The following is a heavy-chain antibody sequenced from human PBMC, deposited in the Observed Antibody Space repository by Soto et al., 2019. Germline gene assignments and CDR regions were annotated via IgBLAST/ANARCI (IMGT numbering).Heavy chain of an antibody. V-gene: IGHV4-31*03. CDR3: ARFIILTGFKFSWLAP. Sequence: SETLSVTCTVSGGSISSGGYYWSWIRQHPGKGLEWIGYIYYSGSTYYNPSLKSRVTISVDTSKNQFSLKLSSVTAADTAVYYCARFIILTGFKFSWLAPWAQGTLVPVSS. CDR1: GGSISSGGYY. D-gene: IGHD3-9*01. CDR2: IYYSGST. J-gene: IGHJ5*02.